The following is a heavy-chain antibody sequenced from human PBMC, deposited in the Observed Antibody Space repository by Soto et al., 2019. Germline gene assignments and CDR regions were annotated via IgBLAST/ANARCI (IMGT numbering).Heavy chain of an antibody. CDR2: IYYSGST. CDR3: ARGGRRSPGMDV. Sequence: QVQLQESGPGLVKPSQTLSFTCTVSGGSISSGGYYWSWIRQHPGKGLEWIGYIYYSGSTYYNPSLKSRVTISVDTSKNQFSLKLSSVTAADTAVYYCARGGRRSPGMDVWGQGTTVTVSS. CDR1: GGSISSGGYY. V-gene: IGHV4-31*03. J-gene: IGHJ6*02.